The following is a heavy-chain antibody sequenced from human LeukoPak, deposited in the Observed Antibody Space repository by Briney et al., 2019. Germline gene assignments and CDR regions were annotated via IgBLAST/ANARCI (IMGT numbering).Heavy chain of an antibody. Sequence: SETLSFTCAVSGGSISSGGYSWRWIRQPPGKGLEWIGYIYHSGSTYYNPSLKSRVTISVDRSKNQFSLKLSSVTAADTAVYYCAREALGVEYYFDYWGQGTLVTVSS. CDR3: AREALGVEYYFDY. V-gene: IGHV4-30-2*01. J-gene: IGHJ4*02. CDR2: IYHSGST. D-gene: IGHD3-16*01. CDR1: GGSISSGGYS.